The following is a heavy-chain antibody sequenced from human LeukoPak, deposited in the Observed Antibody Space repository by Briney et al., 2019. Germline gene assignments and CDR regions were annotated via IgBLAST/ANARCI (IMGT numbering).Heavy chain of an antibody. CDR1: GGSISSYY. J-gene: IGHJ3*02. Sequence: SETLSLTCTVPGGSISSYYGSWIWQPPGKGLEWIGYIYYSGSTNYNPSLKSRVTISVDTSKNQFSLKLSSVTAADTAVYYCARVSTKTDAFDIWGQGTMVTVSS. CDR3: ARVSTKTDAFDI. CDR2: IYYSGST. D-gene: IGHD3-22*01. V-gene: IGHV4-59*01.